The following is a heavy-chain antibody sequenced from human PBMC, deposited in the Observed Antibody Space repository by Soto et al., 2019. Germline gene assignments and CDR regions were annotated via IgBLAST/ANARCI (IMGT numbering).Heavy chain of an antibody. CDR2: MSHSGGT. D-gene: IGHD1-1*01. CDR1: GGFVSSGSYY. V-gene: IGHV4-34*01. J-gene: IGHJ3*02. CDR3: ARVERGTATTVVDAFDI. Sequence: QVQLQQWGAGLLKPSETLSLTCAVYGGFVSSGSYYWSWIRQPPGKGLEWIGEMSHSGGTHFNPSLMSRVTISVDTSKNQSSLKMSSVTAADTALYYCARVERGTATTVVDAFDIWGPGTMVTVSS.